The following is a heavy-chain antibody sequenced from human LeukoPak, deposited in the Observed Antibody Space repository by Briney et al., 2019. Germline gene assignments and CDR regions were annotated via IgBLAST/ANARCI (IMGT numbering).Heavy chain of an antibody. V-gene: IGHV3-30*04. J-gene: IGHJ6*03. Sequence: GRSLRLSCAASGFTFSSYAMHWVRQAPGKGLEWVAVISYDGSNKYYADSVKGRFTISRDNSKNTLYLQMNSLRADDTAVYYCARVLGWRAVSGYYYYMDVWGKGTTVTISS. CDR3: ARVLGWRAVSGYYYYMDV. CDR2: ISYDGSNK. CDR1: GFTFSSYA. D-gene: IGHD6-19*01.